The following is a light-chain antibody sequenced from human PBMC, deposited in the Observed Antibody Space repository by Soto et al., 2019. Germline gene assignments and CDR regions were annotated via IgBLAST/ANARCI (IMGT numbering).Light chain of an antibody. CDR3: QQSFSAPVFT. Sequence: DIKMTQSPSSLSASVGDRVTITCRSSQSISSYLNWYQQKPGKAPKLLIYGASSLQSGVPSRLSGSGSGTDFTLTISGLQPEDFAAYYCQQSFSAPVFTFGQGTKLEIK. V-gene: IGKV1-39*01. J-gene: IGKJ2*01. CDR2: GAS. CDR1: QSISSY.